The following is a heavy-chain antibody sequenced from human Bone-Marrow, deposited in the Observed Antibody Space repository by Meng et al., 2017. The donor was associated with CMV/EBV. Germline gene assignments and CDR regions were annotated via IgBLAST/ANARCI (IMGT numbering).Heavy chain of an antibody. V-gene: IGHV3-30*02. CDR2: IRYDGSVQ. CDR3: AKDLEITFGGVIVTGFKH. Sequence: GESLKISCAASGFTFSNAWMSWVRQAPGKGLEWVAFIRYDGSVQYHSDSVKGRFAISSDNSENTLFLQMNSLRVEDTAVYFCAKDLEITFGGVIVTGFKHWARG. J-gene: IGHJ1*01. D-gene: IGHD3-16*02. CDR1: GFTFSNAW.